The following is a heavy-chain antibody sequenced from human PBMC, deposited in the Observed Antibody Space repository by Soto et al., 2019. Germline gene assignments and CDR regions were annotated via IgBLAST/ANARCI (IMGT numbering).Heavy chain of an antibody. Sequence: SETLSLTCTVSGGSISSSSYYWGWIRQPPGKGLEWIGSIYYSGSTYYNPSLKSRVTISVDTSKNQFSLKLSSVTAADTAVYYCAGTYSYYYDSSGYPILTFDIWGQGTMVTVSS. D-gene: IGHD3-22*01. CDR2: IYYSGST. J-gene: IGHJ3*02. CDR3: AGTYSYYYDSSGYPILTFDI. V-gene: IGHV4-39*07. CDR1: GGSISSSSYY.